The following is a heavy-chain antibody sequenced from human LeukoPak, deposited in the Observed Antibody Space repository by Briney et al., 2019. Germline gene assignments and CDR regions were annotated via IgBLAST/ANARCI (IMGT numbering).Heavy chain of an antibody. CDR1: GGTFSSYA. D-gene: IGHD5-18*01. CDR2: IIPIFGTA. CDR3: ARALYRRGYSYGELDY. V-gene: IGHV1-69*13. Sequence: ASVKVSCKASGGTFSSYAISWVRQAPGQGLEWMGGIIPIFGTANYAQKFQGRVTITADESTSTAYMELSSLRSEDTAVNYCARALYRRGYSYGELDYWGQGTLVTVSS. J-gene: IGHJ4*02.